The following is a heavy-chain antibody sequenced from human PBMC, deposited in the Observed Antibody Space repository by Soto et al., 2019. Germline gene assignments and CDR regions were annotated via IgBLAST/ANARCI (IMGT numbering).Heavy chain of an antibody. CDR2: MYYGGST. CDR3: ARGDDYYGSGRSYYFDY. D-gene: IGHD3-10*01. Sequence: PSETLSLTCTVSGGSISLYYWNWIRQPPGKGLEWISYMYYGGSTNYKSSLKSRVTISGDTSKNQFSLKLSSVTAADTAVYYCARGDDYYGSGRSYYFDYWGQGTLVTVSS. V-gene: IGHV4-59*12. J-gene: IGHJ4*02. CDR1: GGSISLYY.